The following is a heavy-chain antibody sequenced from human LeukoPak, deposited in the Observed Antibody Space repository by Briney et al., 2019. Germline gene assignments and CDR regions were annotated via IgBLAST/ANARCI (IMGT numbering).Heavy chain of an antibody. D-gene: IGHD2-2*01. V-gene: IGHV4-4*07. CDR1: GGSISSYY. CDR3: ARFGSSTTYYYYMDV. Sequence: SETLSLTCTVSGGSISSYYWSWIRQPAGKGLEWIGRIYTSGSTNYNPSLKSRATMSVDTSKNQFSLKLSSVTAADTAVYYCARFGSSTTYYYYMDVWGKGTTVTVSS. CDR2: IYTSGST. J-gene: IGHJ6*03.